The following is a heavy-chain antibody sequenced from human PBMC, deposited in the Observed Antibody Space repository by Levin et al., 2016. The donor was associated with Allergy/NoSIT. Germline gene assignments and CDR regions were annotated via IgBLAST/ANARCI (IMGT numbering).Heavy chain of an antibody. CDR3: ARGDYDYVWGSYRTRPNFDY. Sequence: ASVKVSCKASGYTFTGYYMHWVRQAPGQGLEWMGWINPNSGGTNYAQKFQGRVTMTRDTSISTAYMELSRLRSDDTAVYYCARGDYDYVWGSYRTRPNFDYWGQGTLVTVSS. CDR2: INPNSGGT. D-gene: IGHD3-16*02. J-gene: IGHJ4*02. CDR1: GYTFTGYY. V-gene: IGHV1-2*02.